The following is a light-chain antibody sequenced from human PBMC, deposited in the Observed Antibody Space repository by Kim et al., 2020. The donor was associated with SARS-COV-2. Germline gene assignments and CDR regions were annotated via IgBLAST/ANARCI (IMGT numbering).Light chain of an antibody. CDR3: QQDDSIARA. J-gene: IGKJ1*01. Sequence: DIVMTQSPDSLAVSLGERATINSKSSQSVLYSSNNKNYLAWYQQKPGQPPKLLIYWASTRESGVPDRFSGSGSGTDFTLTISSLQAEDVAVYYCQQDDSIARAFGQGTKVDIK. CDR1: QSVLYSSNNKNY. CDR2: WAS. V-gene: IGKV4-1*01.